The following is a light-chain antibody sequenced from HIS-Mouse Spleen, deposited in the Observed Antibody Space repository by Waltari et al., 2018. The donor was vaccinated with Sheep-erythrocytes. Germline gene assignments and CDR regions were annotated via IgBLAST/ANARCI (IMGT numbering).Light chain of an antibody. J-gene: IGLJ2*01. CDR1: KLGDKY. CDR3: QAWDSSTAV. V-gene: IGLV3-1*01. CDR2: QDS. Sequence: SYELTQPPSVSVSPGQTASITCSGDKLGDKYACWYQQKPGQSPVLVIYQDSKRPSGSPERFSGSNSGNTATLTISGTQAMDEADYYCQAWDSSTAVFGGGTKPTVL.